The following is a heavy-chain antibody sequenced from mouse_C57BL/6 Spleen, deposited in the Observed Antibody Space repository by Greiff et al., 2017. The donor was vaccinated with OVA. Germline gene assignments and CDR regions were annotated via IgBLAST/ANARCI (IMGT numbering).Heavy chain of an antibody. V-gene: IGHV1-80*01. Sequence: VKLMESGAELVKPGASVKISCKASGYAFSSYWMNWVKQRPGKGLEWIGQIYPGDGDTNYNGKFKGKATLTADKSSSTAYMQLSSLTSEDSAVYFCARSPQLGSFAYWGQGTLVTVSA. CDR1: GYAFSSYW. CDR2: IYPGDGDT. CDR3: ARSPQLGSFAY. D-gene: IGHD4-1*02. J-gene: IGHJ3*01.